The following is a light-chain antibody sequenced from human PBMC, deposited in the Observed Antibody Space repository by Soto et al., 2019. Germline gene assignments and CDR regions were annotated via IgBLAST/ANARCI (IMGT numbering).Light chain of an antibody. CDR1: QSVGSY. V-gene: IGKV3-11*01. J-gene: IGKJ4*01. Sequence: ETVFTQCPSTLSFSPGETATLSSRASQSVGSYLAWYQQKPGQAPRLLIYDASNRATGIPARFSGSGSGTDFILIISGLEPEDSAVYYCQQRRNVLTFGGGTKVDIK. CDR3: QQRRNVLT. CDR2: DAS.